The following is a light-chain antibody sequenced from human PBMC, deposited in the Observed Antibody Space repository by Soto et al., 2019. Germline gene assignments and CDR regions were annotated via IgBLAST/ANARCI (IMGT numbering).Light chain of an antibody. J-gene: IGLJ1*01. CDR1: SSDVDGYNY. CDR2: DVS. CDR3: SSYTSSSTLFYV. Sequence: QSVLTQPASVSGSPGQSITISCTGTSSDVDGYNYVSWYQQNPGKAPKLMIYDVSNRPSGVSNRFSGSKSGNTASLAISGLQAEDEADYYCSSYTSSSTLFYVFGTGTKVTVL. V-gene: IGLV2-14*01.